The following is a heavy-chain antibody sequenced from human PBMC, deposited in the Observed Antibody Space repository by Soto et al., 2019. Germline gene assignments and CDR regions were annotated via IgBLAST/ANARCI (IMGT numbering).Heavy chain of an antibody. CDR1: GSTFSTFG. CDR2: MSTVFGTA. J-gene: IGHJ4*02. Sequence: SVKVSGKASGSTFSTFGIILVRQAPGQGIEWMVGMSTVFGTARYSQKLEDRITITADESTNTVYMDLRSLTSEDTAIYYCAKSAPMDAGDKYYYDFWGQGPLVTVSS. V-gene: IGHV1-69*13. CDR3: AKSAPMDAGDKYYYDF. D-gene: IGHD4-17*01.